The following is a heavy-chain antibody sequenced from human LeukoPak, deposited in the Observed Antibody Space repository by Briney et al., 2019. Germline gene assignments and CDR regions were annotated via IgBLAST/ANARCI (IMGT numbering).Heavy chain of an antibody. J-gene: IGHJ4*02. D-gene: IGHD2-2*01. V-gene: IGHV3-21*01. CDR2: ISSSSSYI. CDR1: GFTFSSYS. CDR3: ARGGLYCSSTSCSIDY. Sequence: PGGSLRLSCAASGFTFSSYSMNWVRQAPGKGLEWVSSISSSSSYIYYADSVKGRFTISRDNAKNSLYLQMNSLRAEDTAVYYCARGGLYCSSTSCSIDYWGQGTLVTVSS.